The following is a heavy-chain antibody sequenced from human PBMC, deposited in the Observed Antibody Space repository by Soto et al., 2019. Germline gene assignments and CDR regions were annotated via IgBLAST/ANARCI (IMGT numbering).Heavy chain of an antibody. CDR3: ARDKKRDYYDSSGYNAFDI. CDR2: IWYDGSNK. CDR1: GFTFSSYG. Sequence: QVQLVESGGGVVQPGRSLRLSCAASGFTFSSYGMHWVRQAPGKGLEWVAVIWYDGSNKYYADSVKGRFTISRDNSKNTLYLQMNSLRAEDTAVYYCARDKKRDYYDSSGYNAFDIWGQGTMVTVSS. J-gene: IGHJ3*02. V-gene: IGHV3-33*01. D-gene: IGHD3-22*01.